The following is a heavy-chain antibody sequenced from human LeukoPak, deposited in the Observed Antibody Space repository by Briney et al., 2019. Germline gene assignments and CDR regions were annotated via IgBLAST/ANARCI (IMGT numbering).Heavy chain of an antibody. CDR1: GYTFTSYY. J-gene: IGHJ4*02. CDR3: ARVNYDILTGSFDY. CDR2: INPSGGST. Sequence: ASVKVSCKASGYTFTSYYMHWVRQAPGQGLEWMGIINPSGGSTSYAQKFQGRVTITTDESTSTAYMELSSLRSEDTAVYYCARVNYDILTGSFDYWGQGTLVTVSS. V-gene: IGHV1-46*01. D-gene: IGHD3-9*01.